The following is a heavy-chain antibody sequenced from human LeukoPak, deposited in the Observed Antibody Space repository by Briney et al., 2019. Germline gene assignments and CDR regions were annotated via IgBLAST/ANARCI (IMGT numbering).Heavy chain of an antibody. CDR1: GGSISSSSYY. D-gene: IGHD3-10*01. V-gene: IGHV4-39*01. J-gene: IGHJ5*02. Sequence: SETLSLTCTVSGGSISSSSYYWSWIRQPPGKGLEWIGEINHSGSTNYNPSLKSRVTISVDTSKNQFSLKLSSVTAADTAVYYCARHRPRGNWFDPWGQGTLVTVSS. CDR2: INHSGST. CDR3: ARHRPRGNWFDP.